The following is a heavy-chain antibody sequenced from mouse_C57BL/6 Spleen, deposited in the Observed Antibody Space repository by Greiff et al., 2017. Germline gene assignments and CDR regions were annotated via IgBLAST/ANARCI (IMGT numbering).Heavy chain of an antibody. J-gene: IGHJ3*01. CDR2: IFPGSGST. CDR1: GYTFTSYW. Sequence: VMLVESGAELMKPGASVKLSCKATGYTFTSYWIAWVKQRPGHGLEWIGEIFPGSGSTNYNEKFKGKATLTADTSSNTAYMQLSSLTTEDSAVYYCARASYFNWYAYWGKGTTVTVSA. V-gene: IGHV1-9*01. D-gene: IGHD1-1*01. CDR3: ARASYFNWYAY.